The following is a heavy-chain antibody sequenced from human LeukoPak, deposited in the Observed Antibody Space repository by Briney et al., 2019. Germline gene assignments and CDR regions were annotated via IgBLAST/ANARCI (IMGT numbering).Heavy chain of an antibody. CDR1: RLIFSSYW. D-gene: IGHD3-10*01. J-gene: IGHJ6*03. Sequence: GGSLRLSCAASRLIFSSYWMHWVRQAPGKGLVWVSRINSDGSSTIYADSVKGRFTISRDYAKNTVYLQMNSLRVDDTAVYYCAGHYGSGRYHYYYMDVWGRGTTVTVSS. CDR2: INSDGSST. CDR3: AGHYGSGRYHYYYMDV. V-gene: IGHV3-74*01.